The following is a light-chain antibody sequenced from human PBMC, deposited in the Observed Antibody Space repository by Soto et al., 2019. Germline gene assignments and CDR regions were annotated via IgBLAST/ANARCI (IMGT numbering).Light chain of an antibody. CDR1: SSDVGGYHY. V-gene: IGLV2-8*01. CDR3: SSYAGINNLV. J-gene: IGLJ2*01. CDR2: EVT. Sequence: QSVLTQPPSASGSPGQSVTISCTGTSSDVGGYHYVSWYQQHPGKAPKLMIHEVTKRPSGVPDRFSGSKSGNTASLTVSGLQGEDEADYYCSSYAGINNLVFGGGTKLTVL.